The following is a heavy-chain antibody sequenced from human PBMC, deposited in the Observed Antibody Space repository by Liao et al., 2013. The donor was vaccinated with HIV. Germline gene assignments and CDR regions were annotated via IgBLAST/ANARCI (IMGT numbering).Heavy chain of an antibody. CDR2: ISTTGST. V-gene: IGHV4-4*07. CDR1: GGSISSHY. D-gene: IGHD6-25*01. CDR3: ARDPYSSAEQGYYYYYYMDV. Sequence: QVLLQESGPGLVKPSETLSLTCTVSGGSISSHYWSWIRQPAGKGLEWIGRISTTGSTNYNPSLKSRVTISVDTSKNQFSLKLSSVTAADTAVYYCARDPYSSAEQGYYYYYYMDVWGKGTTVTVSS. J-gene: IGHJ6*03.